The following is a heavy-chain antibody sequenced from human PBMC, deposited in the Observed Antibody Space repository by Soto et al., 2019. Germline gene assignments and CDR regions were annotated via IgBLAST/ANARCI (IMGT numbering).Heavy chain of an antibody. Sequence: QVQLVQSGAEVKKPGASVKVSCKASGYKFTSLNIHWVRQAPGQGLEWMGITNPSGETTTYAQKFLGRVTMTRDTSASTVYMELSSLSSEDTAVYYCVRDSGETIWGRVLDHWGQGTHVTVSS. D-gene: IGHD3-16*01. CDR2: TNPSGETT. V-gene: IGHV1-46*03. CDR1: GYKFTSLN. J-gene: IGHJ1*01. CDR3: VRDSGETIWGRVLDH.